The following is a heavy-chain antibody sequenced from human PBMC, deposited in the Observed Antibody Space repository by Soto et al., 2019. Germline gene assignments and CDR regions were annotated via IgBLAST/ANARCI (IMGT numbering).Heavy chain of an antibody. Sequence: PSETLSLTCAVYGGSFSGYYWSWIRQPPGKGLEWIGETNPGGSTNYNPSLKSRVTISVDTSKNQFSLKLSSVTAADTAVYYCARGLSFSGCYYYMDVWGKGTTVTVSS. CDR3: ARGLSFSGCYYYMDV. J-gene: IGHJ6*03. CDR1: GGSFSGYY. V-gene: IGHV4-34*01. D-gene: IGHD3-3*02. CDR2: TNPGGST.